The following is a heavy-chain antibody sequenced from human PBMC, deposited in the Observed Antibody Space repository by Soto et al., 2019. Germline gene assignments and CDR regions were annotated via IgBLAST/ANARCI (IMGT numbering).Heavy chain of an antibody. D-gene: IGHD6-13*01. J-gene: IGHJ4*02. Sequence: SVKVSCKASGGTFSSYTISWVRQAPGQGLEWMGRIIPILGIANYAQKFQGRVTITADKSTSTAYMELSSLRSEDTAVYYFARKGAAAGTPLVWAQGTLVIVSS. V-gene: IGHV1-69*02. CDR2: IIPILGIA. CDR3: ARKGAAAGTPLV. CDR1: GGTFSSYT.